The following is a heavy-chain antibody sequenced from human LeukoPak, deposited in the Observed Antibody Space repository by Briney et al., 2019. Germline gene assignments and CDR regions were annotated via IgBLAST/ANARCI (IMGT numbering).Heavy chain of an antibody. CDR1: GGSISSSSYY. CDR3: AGHYDSSGYPPY. J-gene: IGHJ4*02. D-gene: IGHD3-22*01. CDR2: IYYSGST. Sequence: PSETLSLTCTVSGGSISSSSYYWGWIRQPPGKGLEWIGSIYYSGSTYYNPSLKSRVTISVDTSKSQFSLKLSSVTAADTAVYYCAGHYDSSGYPPYWGQGTLVTVSS. V-gene: IGHV4-39*01.